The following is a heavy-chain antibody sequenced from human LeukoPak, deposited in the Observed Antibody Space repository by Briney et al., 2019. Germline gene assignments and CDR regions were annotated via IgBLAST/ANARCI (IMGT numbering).Heavy chain of an antibody. J-gene: IGHJ4*02. D-gene: IGHD3-10*01. CDR3: ANDHFGSGSWDY. V-gene: IGHV3-NL1*01. CDR1: GFPFDSYA. CDR2: ISFSGHVM. Sequence: GGSLRLSCVASGFPFDSYAMNWVRQAPGKGLEWVSFISFSGHVMYIAESVKGRFTISRDNSKNTLYLEMNNLRPADTGVYYCANDHFGSGSWDYWGRGTLVTVSS.